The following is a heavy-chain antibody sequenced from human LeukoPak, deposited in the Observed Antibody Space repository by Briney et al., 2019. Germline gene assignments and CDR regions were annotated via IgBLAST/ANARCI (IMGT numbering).Heavy chain of an antibody. CDR2: VFYSGGT. V-gene: IGHV4-39*01. CDR1: GASLSSSAYY. D-gene: IGHD3-3*01. Sequence: SETLSLTCTVSGASLSSSAYYWGWIRQPPGKGLEWIGSVFYSGGTYYNPSLKSRVIISVDTSKNQFSLKLSSVTAADTAVYYCASGAYDFWVKGAFDIWGPGTMVTVSS. J-gene: IGHJ3*02. CDR3: ASGAYDFWVKGAFDI.